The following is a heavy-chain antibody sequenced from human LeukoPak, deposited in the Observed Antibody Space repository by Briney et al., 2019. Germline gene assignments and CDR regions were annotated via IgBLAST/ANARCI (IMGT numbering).Heavy chain of an antibody. D-gene: IGHD2-2*01. J-gene: IGHJ6*03. Sequence: ESGPTLVKPTQTLTLTCTFSGFSLGTSGVGVGWIRQPPGKALEWLALIYWNDDKRYSPSLKSRLTITKDTSKNQVVLTMTNMDPVDTATYYCAHTRYCSSTSCYEEAYYYYMDVWGKGTTVTVSS. V-gene: IGHV2-5*01. CDR3: AHTRYCSSTSCYEEAYYYYMDV. CDR1: GFSLGTSGVG. CDR2: IYWNDDK.